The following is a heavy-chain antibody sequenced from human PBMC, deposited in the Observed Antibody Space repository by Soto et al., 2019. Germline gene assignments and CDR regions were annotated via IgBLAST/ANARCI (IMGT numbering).Heavy chain of an antibody. V-gene: IGHV4-59*01. CDR3: AKDGGGYDFWSGSLD. CDR2: IYHSGST. J-gene: IGHJ4*02. D-gene: IGHD3-3*01. CDR1: GGSISSSY. Sequence: SETLSLTCTVSGGSISSSYWTWIRQPPGKGLEYVAYIYHSGSTNYNPSLKSRITISIDTAKNQFSLKLTSVTPADTAMYYCAKDGGGYDFWSGSLDWGQGTLVTVSS.